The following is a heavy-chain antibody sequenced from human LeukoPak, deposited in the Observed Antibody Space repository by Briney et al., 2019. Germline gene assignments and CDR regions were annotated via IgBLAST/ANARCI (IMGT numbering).Heavy chain of an antibody. D-gene: IGHD3-3*01. CDR3: AREVRYYDFWSGPEFDY. J-gene: IGHJ4*02. CDR2: INPNSGGT. V-gene: IGHV1-2*02. CDR1: GYTFTGYY. Sequence: ASVRVSCKASGYTFTGYYIHWVRQAPGQGLEWMGWINPNSGGTNYAQKFQGRVTMTRDTSISTAYMELSRLRSDDTAVYYCAREVRYYDFWSGPEFDYWGQGTLVTVSS.